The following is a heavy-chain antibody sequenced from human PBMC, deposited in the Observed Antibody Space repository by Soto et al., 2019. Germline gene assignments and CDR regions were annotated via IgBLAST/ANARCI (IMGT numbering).Heavy chain of an antibody. D-gene: IGHD2-15*01. V-gene: IGHV1-46*03. CDR1: GSSFTTYY. Sequence: QVVQSGAEVRKPGASVKVSCKASGSSFTTYYIHWFRQAAGQGLEWMAIINPNGGNTNSARKFQGRVTVTRDMSASIVYMELSSLGSDDTAVYYCAAFCSAGGCPPGPWNWGRGTMVTVSS. CDR2: INPNGGNT. CDR3: AAFCSAGGCPPGPWN. J-gene: IGHJ3*01.